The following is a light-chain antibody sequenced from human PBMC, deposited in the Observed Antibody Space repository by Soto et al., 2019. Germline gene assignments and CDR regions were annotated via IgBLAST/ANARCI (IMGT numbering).Light chain of an antibody. CDR2: RND. J-gene: IGLJ7*01. CDR1: RSNIGSNY. Sequence: QSVLTQPPTASGTPGQTVTISCFGSRSNIGSNYVYWYQQVPGTAPKLLIYRNDQRFSGVPDRFSGSKSGTSASLAISGLRSEDEADYHCVAWDGSLGSGVFGGGTQLTV. CDR3: VAWDGSLGSGV. V-gene: IGLV1-47*01.